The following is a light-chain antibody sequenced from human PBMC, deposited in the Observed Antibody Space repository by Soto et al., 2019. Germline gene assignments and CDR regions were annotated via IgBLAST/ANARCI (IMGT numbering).Light chain of an antibody. CDR3: QQTNTKPWA. CDR2: GAS. V-gene: IGKV1-39*01. CDR1: QTMNNY. J-gene: IGKJ1*01. Sequence: DLPLTQSPSSLSASVGDRVTITCRASQTMNNYLNWYQQKPGKAPNLLIYGASSLQSGVPSRFSGSGFGTDFTLTITSLQPEDFATYYCQQTNTKPWAFGQGTRVEVK.